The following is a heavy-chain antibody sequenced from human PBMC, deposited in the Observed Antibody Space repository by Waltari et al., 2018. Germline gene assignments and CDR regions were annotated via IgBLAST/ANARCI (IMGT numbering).Heavy chain of an antibody. CDR3: ARDSRWPISSGYYGVDFHYGMDV. J-gene: IGHJ6*02. V-gene: IGHV3-53*01. D-gene: IGHD3-22*01. CDR2: IYSGGST. Sequence: EVQLVESGGGLIQPGGSLRLSCAASGFTVSSNYMSWVRQAPGKGLEWVSVIYSGGSTYYADSVKGRFTISRDNSKNTLYLQMNSLRAEDTAVYYCARDSRWPISSGYYGVDFHYGMDVWGQGTTVTVSS. CDR1: GFTVSSNY.